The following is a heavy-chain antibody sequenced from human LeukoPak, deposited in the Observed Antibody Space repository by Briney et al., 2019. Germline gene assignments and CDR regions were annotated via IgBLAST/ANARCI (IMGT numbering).Heavy chain of an antibody. CDR2: IYYSGST. CDR1: GGSISSYY. CDR3: ARGIFAEKWELPPGSFDY. V-gene: IGHV4-59*01. Sequence: SETLSLTCTVSGGSISSYYWSWIRQPPGKGLEWIGYIYYSGSTNYNPSLKSRVTISIDTSKNQFSLKLRSVTATDTAVYFCARGIFAEKWELPPGSFDYWGQGTLVTVSS. D-gene: IGHD1-7*01. J-gene: IGHJ4*02.